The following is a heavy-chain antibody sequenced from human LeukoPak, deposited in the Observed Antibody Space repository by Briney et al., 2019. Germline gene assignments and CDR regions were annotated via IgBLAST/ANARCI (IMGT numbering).Heavy chain of an antibody. CDR2: IYYSGST. CDR3: ARDHNQYYYGSGVSGGWFDP. Sequence: PSETLSLTCTVSGGSISSSRYYWGWIRQPPGKGLEWIGSIYYSGSTYYNPSLKSRVTISVDMSKNQFSLKLSSVTAADTAVYYCARDHNQYYYGSGVSGGWFDPWGQGTLVTVSS. J-gene: IGHJ5*02. D-gene: IGHD3-10*01. CDR1: GGSISSSRYY. V-gene: IGHV4-39*07.